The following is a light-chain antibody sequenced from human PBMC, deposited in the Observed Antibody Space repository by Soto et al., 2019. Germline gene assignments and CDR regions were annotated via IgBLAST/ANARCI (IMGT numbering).Light chain of an antibody. CDR1: QTISNW. J-gene: IGKJ5*01. CDR3: QQSYRSIT. CDR2: DAS. V-gene: IGKV1-5*01. Sequence: DIQMTQSPSTLSASVGDRVTITCRASQTISNWLAWYQQKPGKAPKLLIYDASRLESGVPSRFSGSGSGTEFTLTISTLQREDFATYYCQQSYRSITFGQGTRLEIK.